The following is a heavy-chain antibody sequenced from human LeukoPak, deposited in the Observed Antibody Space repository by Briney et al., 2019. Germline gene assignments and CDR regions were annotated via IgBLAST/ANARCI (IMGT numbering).Heavy chain of an antibody. V-gene: IGHV4-39*07. CDR3: ARDIQAGGY. CDR1: GGSISSSNYY. CDR2: IYYGGRT. D-gene: IGHD2-21*01. J-gene: IGHJ4*02. Sequence: SETLSLTCTVSGGSISSSNYYWGWIRQPPGKGLEWSGTIYYGGRTYYNPALKSRVTISVDTSKKQISLTLSSVTAADTAVYYCARDIQAGGYWGQGTLVTVSS.